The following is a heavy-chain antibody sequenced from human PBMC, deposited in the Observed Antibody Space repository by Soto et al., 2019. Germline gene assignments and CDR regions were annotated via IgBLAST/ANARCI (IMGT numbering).Heavy chain of an antibody. CDR1: GGSISSYC. CDR3: ARHGYNYGYRYCDF. Sequence: PSVTLSLTCTVSGGSISSYCGSWIRQPPGKGLEWIGNINYSGTTNYNPSLKSRVTISEDTSKNQFSLKLSSVTAADTAVYYCARHGYNYGYRYCDFWGQGTLVTVSS. V-gene: IGHV4-59*08. J-gene: IGHJ4*02. D-gene: IGHD5-18*01. CDR2: INYSGTT.